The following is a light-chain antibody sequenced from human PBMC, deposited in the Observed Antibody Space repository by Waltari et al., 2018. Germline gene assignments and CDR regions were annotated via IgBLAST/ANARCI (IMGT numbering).Light chain of an antibody. CDR1: QSVSSY. CDR2: DVS. J-gene: IGKJ4*01. V-gene: IGKV3-11*01. Sequence: DIVLTQSLATLSLSPGERATLSCRASQSVSSYLAWYQQKPGQAPRLLIYDVSNRATGIPARFSGSGSGTDFTLTISSLESEDFAVYYCQQRGNWPLTFGGGTKVEIK. CDR3: QQRGNWPLT.